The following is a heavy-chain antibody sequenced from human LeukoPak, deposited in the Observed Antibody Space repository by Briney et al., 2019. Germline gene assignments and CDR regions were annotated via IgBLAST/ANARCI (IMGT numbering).Heavy chain of an antibody. D-gene: IGHD6-13*01. CDR3: ARLYIGGYSRSPNYDWFDP. J-gene: IGHJ5*02. CDR2: INHSGST. V-gene: IGHV4-34*01. Sequence: SETLSLTCAVSGGSFSGYSWSWIRQPPGKGLEWIGEINHSGSTNYNPSIKSRVTISVDTSKNQFSLILTSLTAADTAVYYCARLYIGGYSRSPNYDWFDPWGQGTLVTVSS. CDR1: GGSFSGYS.